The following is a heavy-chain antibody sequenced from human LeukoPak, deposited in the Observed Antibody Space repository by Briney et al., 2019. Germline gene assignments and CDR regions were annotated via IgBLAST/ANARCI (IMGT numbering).Heavy chain of an antibody. CDR3: AKDPVATEPLRLTGFDY. CDR1: GLTFSSYG. Sequence: GGSLRLSCAASGLTFSSYGMHWVRQAPGKGLEWVAVISYDGSNKYYADSVKGRFTISRDNSKNTLYLQMNSLRAEDTAVYYCAKDPVATEPLRLTGFDYWGQGTLVTVSS. V-gene: IGHV3-30*18. CDR2: ISYDGSNK. J-gene: IGHJ4*02. D-gene: IGHD5-12*01.